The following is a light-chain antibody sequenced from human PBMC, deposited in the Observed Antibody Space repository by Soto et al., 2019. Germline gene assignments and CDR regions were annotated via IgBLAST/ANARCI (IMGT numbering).Light chain of an antibody. CDR2: DNN. Sequence: QSALTQPPSVSAAPGQRITISCSGSSSNIGNNYVSWYQQFPGTAPRLLIYDNNKRPPGIPDRFSGSKSDTSATLGITGLQTGDEADYYCGTWDSSLSAGRAVFGGGTKLTVL. CDR3: GTWDSSLSAGRAV. CDR1: SSNIGNNY. V-gene: IGLV1-51*01. J-gene: IGLJ3*02.